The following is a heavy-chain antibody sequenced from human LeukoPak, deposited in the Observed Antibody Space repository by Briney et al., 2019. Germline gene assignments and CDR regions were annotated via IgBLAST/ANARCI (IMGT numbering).Heavy chain of an antibody. V-gene: IGHV4-34*01. D-gene: IGHD2-2*02. J-gene: IGHJ5*02. CDR2: INHSGST. Sequence: SETLSLTCAVYGGSFSGYYWSWIRQPPGKGLEWIGEINHSGSTNYNPSLKSRVTISVDTSKNQFSLKLSSVTAADTAVYYCARDTGWFDPWGQGTLVTVSS. CDR1: GGSFSGYY. CDR3: ARDTGWFDP.